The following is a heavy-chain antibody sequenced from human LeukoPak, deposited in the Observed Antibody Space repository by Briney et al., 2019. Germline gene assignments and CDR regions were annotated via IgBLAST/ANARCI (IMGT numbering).Heavy chain of an antibody. V-gene: IGHV3-7*01. J-gene: IGHJ4*02. CDR3: ARLFGGVTTFDF. CDR2: MRGDGRLI. D-gene: IGHD1-1*01. Sequence: GGSLRLSCTASGFTFGNFWMSWVCQAPGRGLQWVASMRGDGRLIHYVDSVEGRFTISRDNARNSLYLEMNSLRAEDTAVYYCARLFGGVTTFDFWGQGALVTVSS. CDR1: GFTFGNFW.